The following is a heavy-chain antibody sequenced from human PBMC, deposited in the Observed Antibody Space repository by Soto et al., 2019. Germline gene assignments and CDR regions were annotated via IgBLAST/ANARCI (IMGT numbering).Heavy chain of an antibody. Sequence: QVQLVESGGGVVQPGRSLRLSCAASGFTFSSYGMHWVRLAPGKGLEWVAVISYDGSNKYYADSVKGRFTISRDNSKNTLYLQMNSLRAEDTAVYYCAKDLGAGFDYWGQGTLVTVSS. CDR3: AKDLGAGFDY. V-gene: IGHV3-30*18. CDR1: GFTFSSYG. CDR2: ISYDGSNK. J-gene: IGHJ4*02. D-gene: IGHD6-19*01.